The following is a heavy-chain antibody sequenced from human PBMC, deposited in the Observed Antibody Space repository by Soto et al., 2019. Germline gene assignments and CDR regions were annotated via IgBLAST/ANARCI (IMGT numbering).Heavy chain of an antibody. J-gene: IGHJ4*02. Sequence: QVQLVESGGGVVQPGRSLRLSCAGSGFTFSSYGMHWVRQAPGKGLEWVAVISYDGSNKYYADSVKGRFTISRDNSKNTLYLQMNSLRAEDTAVYYCAKGKGNVLRFLEWLLYVDYWGQGTLVTVSS. D-gene: IGHD3-3*01. V-gene: IGHV3-30*18. CDR3: AKGKGNVLRFLEWLLYVDY. CDR1: GFTFSSYG. CDR2: ISYDGSNK.